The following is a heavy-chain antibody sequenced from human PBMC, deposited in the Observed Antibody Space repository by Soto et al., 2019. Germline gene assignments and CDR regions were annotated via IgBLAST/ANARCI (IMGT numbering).Heavy chain of an antibody. Sequence: SETLSLTCAVSGGSISSGGYSWSWIRQPPGKGLEWIGYFYHDGTTYYSPSLKSRVTISVDRSKNHFSLKLSSVTAADTAVYYCAGCRYCISTTCYFFDYWGQGARVTVSS. CDR2: FYHDGTT. J-gene: IGHJ4*02. CDR1: GGSISSGGYS. D-gene: IGHD2-2*01. V-gene: IGHV4-30-2*01. CDR3: AGCRYCISTTCYFFDY.